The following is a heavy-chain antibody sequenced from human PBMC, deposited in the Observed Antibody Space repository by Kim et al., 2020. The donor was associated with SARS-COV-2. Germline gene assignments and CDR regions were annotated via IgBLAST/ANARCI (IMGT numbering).Heavy chain of an antibody. CDR1: GFTFSTYW. CDR3: TGGGYNGY. CDR2: IKPDGSVQ. D-gene: IGHD1-26*01. Sequence: GGSLRLSCAASGFTFSTYWMTWVRQAPGKGLAWLANIKPDGSVQYYVDSVRGRFTISRDNSKRSLYLEMNSLRADDTAVYYCTGGGYNGYWGQGTLVTVS. V-gene: IGHV3-7*01. J-gene: IGHJ4*02.